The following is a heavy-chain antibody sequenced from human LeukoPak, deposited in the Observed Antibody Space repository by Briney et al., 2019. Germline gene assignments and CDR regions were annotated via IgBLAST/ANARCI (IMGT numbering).Heavy chain of an antibody. CDR1: GYTFTGYY. CDR2: INPNSGGT. CDR3: ARDQGIIAIYYGMDV. D-gene: IGHD3-16*01. J-gene: IGHJ6*02. V-gene: IGHV1-2*02. Sequence: ASVKVSCRASGYTFTGYYIHWVRQAPGQGLEWMGWINPNSGGTNYAQKFQGRVTITRDTSISTAYMELSRLRSDDTAVYYCARDQGIIAIYYGMDVWGQGTTVTVSS.